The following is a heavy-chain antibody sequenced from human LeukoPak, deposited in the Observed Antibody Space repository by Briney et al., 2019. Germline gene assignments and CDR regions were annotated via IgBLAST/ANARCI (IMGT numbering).Heavy chain of an antibody. CDR3: ARVTAVAGTSVGVDA. CDR1: GFTFSNYW. CDR2: INSDSSVT. V-gene: IGHV3-74*01. Sequence: PGGSLRLSCAASGFTFSNYWMHCVRHTPGKGLVWVSRINSDSSVTTYADSVKGRFNISRDNAKNTLYLQMNSLRAEDTAVYYCARVTAVAGTSVGVDAWGQGILVTVS. D-gene: IGHD6-19*01. J-gene: IGHJ5*02.